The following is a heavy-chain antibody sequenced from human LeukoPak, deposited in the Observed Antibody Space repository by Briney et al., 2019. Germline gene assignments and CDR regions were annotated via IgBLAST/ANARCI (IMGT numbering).Heavy chain of an antibody. Sequence: SETLSLTCAVYGGSFSGYYWGWIRQPPGKGLEWIASIHYSETTYYNPSLKSRVTISVDTSKNHFSLKLSSVTAADTAVYYCARGPTYQPIDFWGQGTLVTVSS. CDR1: GGSFSGYY. CDR3: ARGPTYQPIDF. CDR2: IHYSETT. D-gene: IGHD2-2*01. J-gene: IGHJ4*02. V-gene: IGHV4-34*01.